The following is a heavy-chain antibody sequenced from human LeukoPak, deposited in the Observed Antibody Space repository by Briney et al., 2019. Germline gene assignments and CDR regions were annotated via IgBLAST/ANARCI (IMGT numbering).Heavy chain of an antibody. CDR2: IYYSGST. V-gene: IGHV4-39*01. J-gene: IGHJ4*02. CDR1: GGSISSSSYY. Sequence: SETLSLTCTDSGGSISSSSYYWGWIRQPPGKGLEWIGSIYYSGSTYYNPSLKSRVTISVDTSKNQFSLKLSSVTAADTAVYYCARLRANCSGGSCYPYYFDYWGQGTLVTVSS. D-gene: IGHD2-15*01. CDR3: ARLRANCSGGSCYPYYFDY.